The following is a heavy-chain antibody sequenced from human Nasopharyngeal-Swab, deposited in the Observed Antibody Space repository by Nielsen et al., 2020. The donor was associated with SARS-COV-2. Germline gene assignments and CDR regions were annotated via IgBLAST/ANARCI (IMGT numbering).Heavy chain of an antibody. CDR2: IIPIFGTA. CDR3: ARVAHYYDSSGYPYAFDI. J-gene: IGHJ3*02. Sequence: SVKVSCKASGGTFSSYAISWVRQAPGQGLEWMGGIIPIFGTANYAQKFQGRVTITADESTSTAYMELSSLRSEDTAVYYCARVAHYYDSSGYPYAFDIWGQGTMVTVFS. CDR1: GGTFSSYA. V-gene: IGHV1-69*13. D-gene: IGHD3-22*01.